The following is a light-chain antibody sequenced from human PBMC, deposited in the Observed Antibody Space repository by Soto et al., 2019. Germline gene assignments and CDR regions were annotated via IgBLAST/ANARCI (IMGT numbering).Light chain of an antibody. CDR1: QGISNS. CDR2: AAS. V-gene: IGKV1-27*01. Sequence: DVQMTPSPASLFSSLGDKGPLPCRESQGISNSLAWYQQKPGKVPKLLIYAASTLQSGIPSRFSGSGSGTDFTLTISSLQPEDVATYYCQKYDSAPLTFGQGTRLEIK. J-gene: IGKJ5*01. CDR3: QKYDSAPLT.